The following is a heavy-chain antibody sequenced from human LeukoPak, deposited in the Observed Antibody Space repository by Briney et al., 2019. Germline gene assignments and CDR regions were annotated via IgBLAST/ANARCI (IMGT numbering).Heavy chain of an antibody. CDR3: TRDKDYDFWSGYYTYYYYYMDV. J-gene: IGHJ6*03. Sequence: GGSLRLSCTASGFTFGDYAMSWFRQAPGKGLEWVAFIRSKAYGGTTEYAASVKGRFTISRDDSKSIAYLQMNSLKTEDTAVYYCTRDKDYDFWSGYYTYYYYYMDVWGKGTTVTVYS. D-gene: IGHD3-3*01. V-gene: IGHV3-49*03. CDR1: GFTFGDYA. CDR2: IRSKAYGGTT.